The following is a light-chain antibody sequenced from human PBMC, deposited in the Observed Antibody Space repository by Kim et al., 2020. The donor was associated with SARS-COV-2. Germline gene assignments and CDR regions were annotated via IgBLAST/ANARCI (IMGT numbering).Light chain of an antibody. CDR3: QQRRNWPPGVT. J-gene: IGKJ4*01. CDR2: DAS. CDR1: QSVVSS. Sequence: PGETATLSCRASQSVVSSLAWYRQKPGQSPRLLIYDASNRATGIPARFSGSGSGTDFTLTISSLEPEDFAIYYCQQRRNWPPGVTFGGGTKVEIK. V-gene: IGKV3-11*01.